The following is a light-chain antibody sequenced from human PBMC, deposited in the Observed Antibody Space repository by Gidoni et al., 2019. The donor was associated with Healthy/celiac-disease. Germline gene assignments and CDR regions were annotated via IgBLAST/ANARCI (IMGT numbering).Light chain of an antibody. V-gene: IGLV2-14*01. CDR2: DVS. CDR1: SSAVGGYNY. Sequence: QSALTQPASVSRSPGQSITISCTGTSSAVGGYNYVSWYQQHPGKAPKLMIYDVSNRPSGVSNRFSGSKSGNTASLTISGLQAEDEADYYCSSYTSSSTLWVFGGGTKLTVL. J-gene: IGLJ3*02. CDR3: SSYTSSSTLWV.